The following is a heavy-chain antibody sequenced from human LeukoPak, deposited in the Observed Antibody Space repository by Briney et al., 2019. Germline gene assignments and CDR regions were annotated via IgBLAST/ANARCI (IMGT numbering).Heavy chain of an antibody. D-gene: IGHD5-12*01. CDR3: ARDRGGYSGYFDY. J-gene: IGHJ4*02. CDR1: GVSISSSSHY. V-gene: IGHV4-39*07. CDR2: IHYSGNT. Sequence: PSETLSLTCTVSGVSISSSSHYWGWIRQPPGKGLEWIGSIHYSGNTFYNPSLKSRLTISVDTSKNQFSLNLSSVTAADTAVYYCARDRGGYSGYFDYWGQGTLVTVSS.